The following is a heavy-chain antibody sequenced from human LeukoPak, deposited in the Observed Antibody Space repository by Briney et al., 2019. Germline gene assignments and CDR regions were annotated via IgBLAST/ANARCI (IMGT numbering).Heavy chain of an antibody. CDR3: ARGRFEFGELLLYYGMDV. V-gene: IGHV4-34*01. J-gene: IGHJ6*02. CDR1: DGSFSGYY. CDR2: INHSAST. Sequence: SETLSLTCTVYDGSFSGYYWSWIRQPPGKGLEWIGEINHSASTNYNPSLKSRVTMSVDTSKNQFSLKLSSVTAADTAVYYCARGRFEFGELLLYYGMDVWGQGTTVTVSS. D-gene: IGHD3-10*01.